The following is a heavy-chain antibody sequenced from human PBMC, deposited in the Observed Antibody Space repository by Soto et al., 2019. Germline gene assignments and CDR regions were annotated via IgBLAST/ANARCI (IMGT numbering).Heavy chain of an antibody. CDR3: ATSVTVGARSFDY. V-gene: IGHV3-23*01. J-gene: IGHJ4*02. CDR2: ISGSGGST. CDR1: GFTFSSYA. D-gene: IGHD1-26*01. Sequence: EVQLLESGGGLVQPGGSLRLSCAASGFTFSSYAMSWVRQAPGKGLEWVSAISGSGGSTYYADSVKGRFTISRDNSKNTLYLRMNSLRAEDTAVYYCATSVTVGARSFDYWGQGTLVTVSS.